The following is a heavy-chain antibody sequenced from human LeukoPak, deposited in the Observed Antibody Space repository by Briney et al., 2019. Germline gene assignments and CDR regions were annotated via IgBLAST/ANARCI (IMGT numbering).Heavy chain of an antibody. V-gene: IGHV4-34*01. CDR2: INHSRIT. Sequence: SETLCLTCAVYGGSFNSYYWTWIRQPPGQGLEWIGEINHSRITNYNPSLKSRVTISLDTSKNQFSLKLSSVTAADTAVYYCARDDNYGIFVNVDYWGQGTLVTVSS. CDR3: ARDDNYGIFVNVDY. D-gene: IGHD4-11*01. CDR1: GGSFNSYY. J-gene: IGHJ4*02.